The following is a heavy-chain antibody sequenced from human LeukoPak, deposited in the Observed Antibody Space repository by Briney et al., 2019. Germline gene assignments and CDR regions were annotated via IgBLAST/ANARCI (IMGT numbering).Heavy chain of an antibody. CDR3: ARGSGDYDFWSGYYALDY. V-gene: IGHV3-7*01. D-gene: IGHD3-3*01. Sequence: GGSLRLSCAASGFTFSSYWMSWVRQAPGKGLEWVANIKQDGSEKYYVDSVKGRFTISRDSAKNSLYLQMNNLRAEDTAVYYCARGSGDYDFWSGYYALDYWGQGTLVTVSS. CDR1: GFTFSSYW. J-gene: IGHJ4*02. CDR2: IKQDGSEK.